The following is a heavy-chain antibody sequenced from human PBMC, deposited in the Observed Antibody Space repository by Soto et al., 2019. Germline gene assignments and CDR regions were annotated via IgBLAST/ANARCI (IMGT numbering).Heavy chain of an antibody. D-gene: IGHD2-15*01. V-gene: IGHV6-1*01. CDR2: TYYRSKWYN. Sequence: SQTLSLTCAISGDSVSSNSAAWNWIRQSPSRGLEWLGRTYYRSKWYNDYAVSVKSRITINPDTSKNQFSLQLNSVTPEDTAVYYCARGNIVVVVAAGKLNYFMDVWGKRTRVTVSS. CDR3: ARGNIVVVVAAGKLNYFMDV. J-gene: IGHJ6*03. CDR1: GDSVSSNSAA.